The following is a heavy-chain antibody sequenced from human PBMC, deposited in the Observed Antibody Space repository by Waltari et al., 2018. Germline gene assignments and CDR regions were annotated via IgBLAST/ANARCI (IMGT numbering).Heavy chain of an antibody. CDR3: ARGTAYSSSWYMGNWFDP. Sequence: QVQLVQSGAEVKKPGSSVKVSCKASGGTFSSYAIRWVRQAPGQGLEWMGRIIPIFGTANYAQKFQGRVTNTADKSTSTAYMELSSLRSEDTAVYYCARGTAYSSSWYMGNWFDPWGQGTLVTVSS. CDR1: GGTFSSYA. D-gene: IGHD6-13*01. J-gene: IGHJ5*02. V-gene: IGHV1-69*08. CDR2: IIPIFGTA.